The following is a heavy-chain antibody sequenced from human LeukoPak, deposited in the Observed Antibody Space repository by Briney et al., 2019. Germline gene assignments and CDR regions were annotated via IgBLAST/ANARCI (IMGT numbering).Heavy chain of an antibody. V-gene: IGHV3-30-3*02. CDR2: ISYDGSNK. D-gene: IGHD5-12*01. Sequence: PGRSLRLSCAASGFTFSSYPMHWVRQAPGKGLEWLAFISYDGSNKYYADSVKGRFTISRDNSKNTLYLQMNSLRAEDTATYYCAKLRYSGYGPGDYWGQGTLVTVSS. CDR3: AKLRYSGYGPGDY. J-gene: IGHJ4*02. CDR1: GFTFSSYP.